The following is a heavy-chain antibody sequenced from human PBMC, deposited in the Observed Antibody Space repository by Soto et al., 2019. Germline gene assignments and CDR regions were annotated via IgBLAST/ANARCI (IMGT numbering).Heavy chain of an antibody. CDR3: ARVYCSGGGCYGIDY. Sequence: QVQLVQSGAEVKKPGASVKISCKASGDTFTSYYMHWVRQAPGQGLEWMGIINPSGDTSYAQKFQGRVTMTRDTSTSTVYMELSSLRSEDTAVYYCARVYCSGGGCYGIDYWGQGTLVIVSS. D-gene: IGHD2-15*01. V-gene: IGHV1-46*01. J-gene: IGHJ4*02. CDR2: INPSGDT. CDR1: GDTFTSYY.